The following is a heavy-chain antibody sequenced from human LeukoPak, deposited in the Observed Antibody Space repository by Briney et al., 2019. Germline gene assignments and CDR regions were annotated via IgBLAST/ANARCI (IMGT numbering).Heavy chain of an antibody. V-gene: IGHV4-38-2*02. CDR1: GYSISSGYY. CDR2: IYHSGST. Sequence: PSETLSLTCTVSGYSISSGYYWGRIRQPPGKGLEWIGSIYHSGSTYYNPSLKSRVTISVDTSKNQFSLKLSSVTAADTAVYYCARGYCSSTSCYVGEEWFDPWGQGTLVTVSS. J-gene: IGHJ5*02. CDR3: ARGYCSSTSCYVGEEWFDP. D-gene: IGHD2-2*01.